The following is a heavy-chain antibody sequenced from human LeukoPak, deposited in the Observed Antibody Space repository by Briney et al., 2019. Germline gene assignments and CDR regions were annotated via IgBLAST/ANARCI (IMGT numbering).Heavy chain of an antibody. Sequence: GGSLRLSCAASGFTFSSYEMNWVRQAPGKGLEWVSYISDSGTSIYYADSVKGRFTISRDNAKNSLYLQMNSLRAEDTAVYYCGGGVIPIPDYWGQGTLVTVSS. J-gene: IGHJ4*02. D-gene: IGHD3-16*02. CDR2: ISDSGTSI. CDR3: GGGVIPIPDY. V-gene: IGHV3-48*03. CDR1: GFTFSSYE.